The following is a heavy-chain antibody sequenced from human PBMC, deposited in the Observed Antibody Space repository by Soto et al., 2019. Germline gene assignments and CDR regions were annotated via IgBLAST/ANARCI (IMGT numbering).Heavy chain of an antibody. CDR3: ARAALDTAMVYYFDY. CDR1: GGSFSGYY. CDR2: INHSGST. Sequence: SETLSLTCAVYGGSFSGYYWSWIRQPPGKGLEWIGEINHSGSTNYNPSLKSRVTISVDTSKNQFSLKLSSVTAADTAVYYCARAALDTAMVYYFDYWGQGTLVTVS. D-gene: IGHD5-18*01. J-gene: IGHJ4*02. V-gene: IGHV4-34*01.